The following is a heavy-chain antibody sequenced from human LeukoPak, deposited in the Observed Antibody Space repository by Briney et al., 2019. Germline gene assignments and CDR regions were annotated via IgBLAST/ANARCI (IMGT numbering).Heavy chain of an antibody. D-gene: IGHD3-22*01. Sequence: GGSLRLSCAASGFTFDTYAMHWVRQAPGKGLEWVAVISYDGSNKYYADSVKGRFTISRDNSKNTLYLQMNSLRAEDTAVYYCANSGYGRVNYFDLWGRGTLVTVSS. J-gene: IGHJ2*01. CDR3: ANSGYGRVNYFDL. CDR2: ISYDGSNK. V-gene: IGHV3-30-3*02. CDR1: GFTFDTYA.